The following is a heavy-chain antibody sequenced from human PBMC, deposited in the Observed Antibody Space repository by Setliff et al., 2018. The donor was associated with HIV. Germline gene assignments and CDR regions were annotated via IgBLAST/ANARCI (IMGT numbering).Heavy chain of an antibody. CDR2: ISDDGSTK. CDR1: GFTFNNYA. J-gene: IGHJ5*02. V-gene: IGHV3-30*04. D-gene: IGHD2-8*01. CDR3: VRDDTNGPNSLDP. Sequence: GGSLRLSCAASGFTFNNYAMHWVRQAPGKGPECVAVISDDGSTKHYGDSVKGRFTISRDNSKNTLYLEVSSLRAEDTAVYYCVRDDTNGPNSLDPWGQGTLVTVSS.